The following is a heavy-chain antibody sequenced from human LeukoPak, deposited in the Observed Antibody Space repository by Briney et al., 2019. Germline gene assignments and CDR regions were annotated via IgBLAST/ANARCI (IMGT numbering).Heavy chain of an antibody. CDR2: ISWNSGSI. Sequence: GGSLRLSCAASGFTFDDYAMHWVRQAPGKGLEWVSGISWNSGSIGYADSVKGRFTISRDNAKNSLYLQMNSLRAEDTALYYCAKDRVAAAGTCFDYWGQGTLVTVSS. J-gene: IGHJ4*02. V-gene: IGHV3-9*01. CDR1: GFTFDDYA. CDR3: AKDRVAAAGTCFDY. D-gene: IGHD6-13*01.